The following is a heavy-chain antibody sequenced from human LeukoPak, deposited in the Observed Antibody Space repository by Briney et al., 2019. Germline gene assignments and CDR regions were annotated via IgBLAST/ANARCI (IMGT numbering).Heavy chain of an antibody. CDR2: IYSGGST. V-gene: IGHV3-53*01. D-gene: IGHD1-26*01. CDR3: ARDRLWWEPYFDY. Sequence: GGSLRLSCAASGFTVSSNDMSWVRQAPGKGLEWVSVIYSGGSTYYADSVKGRFTISRDNSKNTLYLQMNSLRAEDTAVYYCARDRLWWEPYFDYWGQGTLVTVSS. CDR1: GFTVSSND. J-gene: IGHJ4*02.